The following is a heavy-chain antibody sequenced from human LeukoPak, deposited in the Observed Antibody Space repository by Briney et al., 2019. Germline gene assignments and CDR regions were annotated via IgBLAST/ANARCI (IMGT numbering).Heavy chain of an antibody. J-gene: IGHJ4*02. CDR3: ARTFRPTGAVAYFDY. D-gene: IGHD6-19*01. CDR1: GYTFTGYY. CDR2: INPNSGGT. Sequence: ASVKVSSKASGYTFTGYYMHWVRQAPGQGLEWMGWINPNSGGTNYAQKFQGRVTMTRDTSISTAYMELSRLRSDDTAVYYCARTFRPTGAVAYFDYWGQGTPVTVSS. V-gene: IGHV1-2*02.